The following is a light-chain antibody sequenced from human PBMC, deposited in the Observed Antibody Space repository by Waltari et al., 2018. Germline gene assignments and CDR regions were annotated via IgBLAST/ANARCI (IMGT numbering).Light chain of an antibody. Sequence: QSALTQPASVSGSPGQSLTIPCTGTSSDVGGYNYVSWYQQHPGKAPKLMIYDVSKRPSGVSNRFSGSKSGSTASLTISGLQAEDEADYYCCSYAGNEVFGGGTKLTVL. CDR2: DVS. CDR3: CSYAGNEV. J-gene: IGLJ2*01. V-gene: IGLV2-23*02. CDR1: SSDVGGYNY.